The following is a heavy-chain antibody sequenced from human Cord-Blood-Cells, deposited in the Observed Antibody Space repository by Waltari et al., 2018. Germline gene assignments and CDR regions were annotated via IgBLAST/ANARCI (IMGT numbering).Heavy chain of an antibody. D-gene: IGHD5-18*01. V-gene: IGHV3-53*01. CDR3: ARAGYSYGYFDY. J-gene: IGHJ4*02. CDR2: IYGGGST. CDR1: GFTVSTNY. Sequence: EVQLVESGGGLIQPGGSLRRSGAACGFTVSTNYMSGVRQAPGKGLEWVSVIYGGGSTYYADSVKGRFTISRDNSKNTLYLQMNSLRAEDTAVYYCARAGYSYGYFDYWGQGTLVTVSS.